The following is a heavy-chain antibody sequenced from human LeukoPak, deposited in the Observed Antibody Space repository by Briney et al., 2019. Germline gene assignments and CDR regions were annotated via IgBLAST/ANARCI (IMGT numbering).Heavy chain of an antibody. D-gene: IGHD3-22*01. CDR1: GGTFSSYA. V-gene: IGHV1-69*06. CDR3: ARMYYYDNSGDDNWFDP. J-gene: IGHJ5*02. CDR2: IIPIFGTA. Sequence: SVKVSCKASGGTFSSYAISWVRQAPGQGLEWMGGIIPIFGTANYAQKFQGRVTITADKSTSTAYLELSSLRSEDTAIYYCARMYYYDNSGDDNWFDPWGQGTLVTVSS.